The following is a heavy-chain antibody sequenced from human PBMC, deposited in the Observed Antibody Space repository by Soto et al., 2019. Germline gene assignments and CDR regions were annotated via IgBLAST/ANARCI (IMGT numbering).Heavy chain of an antibody. CDR3: ARDNTMVRGVIESPNWFDP. J-gene: IGHJ5*02. D-gene: IGHD3-10*01. CDR1: GGTFSSYA. CDR2: IIPIFGTA. Sequence: QVQLVQSGAEVKKPGSSVKVSCKASGGTFSSYAFSWVRQAPGQGLEWMGGIIPIFGTANYAQKFQGRVTITADESTSTAYMELSSLRSEDTAVYYCARDNTMVRGVIESPNWFDPWGQGTLVTVSS. V-gene: IGHV1-69*01.